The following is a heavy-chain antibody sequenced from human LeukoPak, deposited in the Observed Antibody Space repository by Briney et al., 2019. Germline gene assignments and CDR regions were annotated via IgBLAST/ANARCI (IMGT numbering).Heavy chain of an antibody. CDR2: IYYSGST. CDR1: GGSISSYY. J-gene: IGHJ3*02. V-gene: IGHV4-59*01. Sequence: SETLSLTCTVSGGSISSYYWSWIRQPPGKGLEWIGYIYYSGSTNYNPSLKSRVTISVDTSKNQFSLKLSSVTAADMAMYYCARGRKGLDNDAFDIWGQGTMVTVSS. CDR3: ARGRKGLDNDAFDI.